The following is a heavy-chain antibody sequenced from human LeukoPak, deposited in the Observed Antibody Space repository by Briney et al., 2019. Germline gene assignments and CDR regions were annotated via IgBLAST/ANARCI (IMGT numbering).Heavy chain of an antibody. CDR1: GGSISSGGYS. CDR3: ARDRGGAFDY. J-gene: IGHJ4*02. D-gene: IGHD3-10*01. V-gene: IGHV4-30-2*01. Sequence: PSQTLSLTCAVSGGSISSGGYSWSWIRQPPGKGLEWIGYIYHSGSTYYNPSLKSRVTISVDRSKNQFSLKLSSVTAADTAVYYCARDRGGAFDYWGQGTLVTVSS. CDR2: IYHSGST.